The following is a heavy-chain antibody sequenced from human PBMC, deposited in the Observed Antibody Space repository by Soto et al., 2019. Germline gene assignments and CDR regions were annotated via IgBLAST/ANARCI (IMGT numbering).Heavy chain of an antibody. D-gene: IGHD4-17*01. Sequence: PLSLTCTVSGGSISSGGYYWSWIRQHPGKGLEWIGYIYYSGSTYYNPSLKSRVTISVDTSKNQFSLKLSSVTAADTAVYYCSRTRTVNSYNWFDHWGQGTLVTVFS. CDR1: GGSISSGGYY. CDR3: SRTRTVNSYNWFDH. V-gene: IGHV4-31*03. CDR2: IYYSGST. J-gene: IGHJ5*02.